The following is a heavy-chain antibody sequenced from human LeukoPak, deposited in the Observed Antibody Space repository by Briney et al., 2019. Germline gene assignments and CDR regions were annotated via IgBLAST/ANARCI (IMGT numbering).Heavy chain of an antibody. D-gene: IGHD1-26*01. CDR2: ISGSGGET. V-gene: IGHV3-21*01. CDR3: ARVIVGATPAYYFDY. Sequence: GGSLRLSCAASGFTFNSYHLSWVRQTPGKGLEWVASISGSGGETHYADSVKGRFTISRDNAKNSLYLQMNSLRAEDTAVYYCARVIVGATPAYYFDYWGQGTLVTVSS. J-gene: IGHJ4*02. CDR1: GFTFNSYH.